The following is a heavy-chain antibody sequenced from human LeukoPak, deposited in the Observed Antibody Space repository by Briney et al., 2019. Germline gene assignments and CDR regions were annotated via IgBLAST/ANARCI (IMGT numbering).Heavy chain of an antibody. J-gene: IGHJ4*02. Sequence: PGRSLRLSCAASGFTFSSYAMHWVRQAPGKGLEWVAVISYDGSNKYYADSVEGRFTISRDNSKNTLYLQMNSLRAEDTAVYYCARGVATRPFFSFRPNAEFFFLDSWSQGTLVTVTS. CDR3: ARGVATRPFFSFRPNAEFFFLDS. V-gene: IGHV3-30-3*01. D-gene: IGHD6-6*01. CDR1: GFTFSSYA. CDR2: ISYDGSNK.